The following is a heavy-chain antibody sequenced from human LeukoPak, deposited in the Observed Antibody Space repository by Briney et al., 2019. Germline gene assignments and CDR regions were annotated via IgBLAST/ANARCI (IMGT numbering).Heavy chain of an antibody. V-gene: IGHV1-18*01. Sequence: GASVKVSCKASGYIFTKYGVSWVRQAPGQGLEWMAWISSYNGDTNYAHKFQGRVTLTTDTSTSTAYMELRSLRSDDTAVYYCARGLDDSSSWYNNWGQGTLVTVSS. J-gene: IGHJ4*02. D-gene: IGHD6-13*01. CDR1: GYIFTKYG. CDR3: ARGLDDSSSWYNN. CDR2: ISSYNGDT.